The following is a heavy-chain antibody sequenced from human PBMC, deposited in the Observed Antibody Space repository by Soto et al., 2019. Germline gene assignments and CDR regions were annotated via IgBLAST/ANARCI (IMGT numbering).Heavy chain of an antibody. CDR1: GFTVSSNY. V-gene: IGHV3-53*01. CDR3: ARSGYSSSWTGYYFDY. Sequence: GGSLRLSCAASGFTVSSNYMSWVRQAPGKGLDWVSVIYRGGSTYYADSVKGRFTISRDNSKNMLYLQMNSLRAEDTAVYYCARSGYSSSWTGYYFDYWGQGTLVTVSS. J-gene: IGHJ4*02. D-gene: IGHD6-13*01. CDR2: IYRGGST.